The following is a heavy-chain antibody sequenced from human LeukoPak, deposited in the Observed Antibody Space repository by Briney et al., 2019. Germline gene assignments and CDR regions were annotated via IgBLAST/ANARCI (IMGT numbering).Heavy chain of an antibody. CDR3: ARDKTEMATIVTGPSDY. J-gene: IGHJ4*02. Sequence: ASVKVSCKASGCTFTSYGISWVRQAPGQGLEWMGWISAYNGNTNYAQKLQGRVTMTTDTSTSTAYMELRSLRSDDTAVYYCARDKTEMATIVTGPSDYWGQGTLVTVSS. CDR1: GCTFTSYG. CDR2: ISAYNGNT. D-gene: IGHD5-24*01. V-gene: IGHV1-18*01.